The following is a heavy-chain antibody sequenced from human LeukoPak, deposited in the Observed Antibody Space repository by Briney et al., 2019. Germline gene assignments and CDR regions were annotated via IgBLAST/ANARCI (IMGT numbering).Heavy chain of an antibody. CDR3: ARDSAPNLLAYFDY. Sequence: PSETLSLTCTVSGDSISGYFWSWIRQTPGKGLEWIGYIHYSGATNYNPSLKSRVTISVDTPKNQFSLRLNSVTAADTAVYYCARDSAPNLLAYFDYWGQGILVTVSS. D-gene: IGHD2/OR15-2a*01. J-gene: IGHJ4*02. CDR2: IHYSGAT. V-gene: IGHV4-59*12. CDR1: GDSISGYF.